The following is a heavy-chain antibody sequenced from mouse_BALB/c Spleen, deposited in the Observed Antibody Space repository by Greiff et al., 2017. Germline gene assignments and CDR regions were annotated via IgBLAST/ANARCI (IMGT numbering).Heavy chain of an antibody. CDR1: GYTFTSYW. J-gene: IGHJ2*01. V-gene: IGHV1-7*01. D-gene: IGHD2-1*01. Sequence: QLQQSGAELAKPGASVKMSCKASGYTFTSYWMHWVKQRPGQGLEWIGYINPSTGYTEYNQKFKDKATLTADKSSSTAYMQLSSLTSEDSAVYYCARDGNFDYWGQGTTLTVSS. CDR3: ARDGNFDY. CDR2: INPSTGYT.